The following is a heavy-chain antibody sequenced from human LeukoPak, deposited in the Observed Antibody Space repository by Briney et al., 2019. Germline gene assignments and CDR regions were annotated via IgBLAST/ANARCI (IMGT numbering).Heavy chain of an antibody. CDR1: GYTFTGYY. J-gene: IGHJ3*02. V-gene: IGHV1-2*02. D-gene: IGHD1-26*01. CDR3: ARDRGSYFSDAFDI. Sequence: ASVKVSCKASGYTFTGYYMHWVPQAPRQGLEWMGWINPNSGGTNYAQKFPGRVTMTRDTSISTAYMELSRLRSDDTAVYYCARDRGSYFSDAFDIWGQGTMVTVSS. CDR2: INPNSGGT.